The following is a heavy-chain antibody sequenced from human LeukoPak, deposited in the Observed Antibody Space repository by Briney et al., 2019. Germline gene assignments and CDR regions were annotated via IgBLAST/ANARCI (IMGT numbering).Heavy chain of an antibody. V-gene: IGHV4-34*01. Sequence: SETLSLTCAVYGGSFSGYYWSWIRQPPGKGLEWIGEINHSGSTNYNPSLKSRVTISVDTSKNQFSLKLSSVTAADTAVYYCARRNSVISVTRLLYYFDYWGQGTLVTVSS. CDR1: GGSFSGYY. CDR3: ARRNSVISVTRLLYYFDY. J-gene: IGHJ4*02. D-gene: IGHD5/OR15-5a*01. CDR2: INHSGST.